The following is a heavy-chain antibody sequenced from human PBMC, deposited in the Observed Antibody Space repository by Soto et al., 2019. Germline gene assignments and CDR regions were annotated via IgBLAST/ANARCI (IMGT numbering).Heavy chain of an antibody. CDR2: MNPSAGTT. Sequence: QVHLVQSGAEVKKPGASVKVSCKASGYSFSTYDINWVRQAPGQGLEWMGWMNPSAGTTGSAQKFQGRVTMTWDTSISTAYMELSSLTSEDTAVYYCARVPTIRITGTTTNWFDPWGQGTLDTVSS. D-gene: IGHD1-20*01. CDR1: GYSFSTYD. V-gene: IGHV1-8*02. J-gene: IGHJ5*02. CDR3: ARVPTIRITGTTTNWFDP.